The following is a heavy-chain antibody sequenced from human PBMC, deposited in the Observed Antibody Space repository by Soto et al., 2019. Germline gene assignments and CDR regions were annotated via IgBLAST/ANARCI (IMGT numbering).Heavy chain of an antibody. CDR1: GGSFSGYY. CDR2: INHSGST. CDR3: ARGEGYGDRHDY. J-gene: IGHJ4*02. Sequence: SETLSLTCAVYGGSFSGYYWSWIRQPPGKGLEWIGEINHSGSTNYNPSLKSRVTISVDTSKNQFSLKLSSVTAADTAVYYCARGEGYGDRHDYWGQGTLVTVSS. D-gene: IGHD4-17*01. V-gene: IGHV4-34*01.